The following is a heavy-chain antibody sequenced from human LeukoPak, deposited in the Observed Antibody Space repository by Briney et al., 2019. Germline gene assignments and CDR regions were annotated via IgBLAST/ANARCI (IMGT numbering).Heavy chain of an antibody. CDR3: AKGGRYCSGDSCYSGGEFFDY. Sequence: GGSLRLSCAASGFTFSSYAMSWVRQAPGKGLEWLSAISGSDGSTYYADSVKGRFTISRDNSKNTLYLQMNSLRAEDTAVYYCAKGGRYCSGDSCYSGGEFFDYWGQGTLVTVSS. CDR1: GFTFSSYA. J-gene: IGHJ4*02. D-gene: IGHD2-15*01. V-gene: IGHV3-23*01. CDR2: ISGSDGST.